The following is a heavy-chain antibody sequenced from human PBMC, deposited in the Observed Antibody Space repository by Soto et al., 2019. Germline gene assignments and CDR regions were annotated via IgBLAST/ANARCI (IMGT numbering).Heavy chain of an antibody. CDR2: IYYSGTT. V-gene: IGHV4-39*01. J-gene: IGHJ6*02. Sequence: WIRQPPGKGLEWIGNIYYSGTTYYNPSLKSRVTISVDTSKNQFSLKLSSVTAADTAVYYCARHKGGYYSGVDVWGQGTTVTVSS. CDR3: ARHKGGYYSGVDV. D-gene: IGHD3-16*01.